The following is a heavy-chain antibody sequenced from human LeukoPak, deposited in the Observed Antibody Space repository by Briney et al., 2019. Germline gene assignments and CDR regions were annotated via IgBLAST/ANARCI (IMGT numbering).Heavy chain of an antibody. CDR3: ARDMSLYGDPGDDRFDP. CDR2: INTHTGKP. D-gene: IGHD4-17*01. V-gene: IGHV7-4-1*02. J-gene: IGHJ5*02. Sequence: ASVKVSCKASGYSFTTYAINWMRQAPGQGLEWMGWINTHTGKPTYAQNFTGRHVFSLDNSDSTAYLQINSLKTDDTAFYYSARDMSLYGDPGDDRFDPWGQGTLVTVSS. CDR1: GYSFTTYA.